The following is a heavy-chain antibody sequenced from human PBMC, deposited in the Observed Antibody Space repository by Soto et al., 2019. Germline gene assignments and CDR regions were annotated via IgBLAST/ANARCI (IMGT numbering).Heavy chain of an antibody. J-gene: IGHJ4*02. D-gene: IGHD3-22*01. V-gene: IGHV1-69*01. CDR3: ARGGSGYVWFNEF. CDR1: GGIFSSYA. Sequence: QEQLVQSGAEVKKPGSSVKVSCKASGGIFSSYAISWVRQAPGQGLEWMGGIIPIFGTANYAQKVQGRVTITADESTNTAYMGLSSRKSGDTAVYYWARGGSGYVWFNEFWGQGTLVTVSS. CDR2: IIPIFGTA.